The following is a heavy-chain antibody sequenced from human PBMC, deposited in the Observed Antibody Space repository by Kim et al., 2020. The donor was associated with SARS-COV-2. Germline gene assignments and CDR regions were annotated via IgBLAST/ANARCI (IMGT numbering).Heavy chain of an antibody. CDR1: GGSISSYY. CDR3: ARDKRVVPAAMVYYYMGV. CDR2: IYTSGST. Sequence: SETLSLTCTVSGGSISSYYWSWIRQPAGKGLEWIGRIYTSGSTNYNPSLKSRVTMSVDTSKNQFSLKLSSVTAADTAVYYCARDKRVVPAAMVYYYMGVWGKGTTCTVSS. V-gene: IGHV4-4*07. J-gene: IGHJ6*03. D-gene: IGHD2-2*01.